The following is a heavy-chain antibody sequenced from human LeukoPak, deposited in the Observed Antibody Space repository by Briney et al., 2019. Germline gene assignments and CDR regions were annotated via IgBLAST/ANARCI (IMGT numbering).Heavy chain of an antibody. V-gene: IGHV4-61*05. CDR2: MYESGST. CDR1: GGSISSSNYD. CDR3: ARSNSFYYDS. J-gene: IGHJ5*02. D-gene: IGHD3-16*01. Sequence: PSETLSLTCTVSGGSISSSNYDWGWIRQPPGKGLEWFAYMYESGSTTYNPSLTSPVIISVDTSKNQFSLRLSSVTAADTAVYYCARSNSFYYDSWGQGTLVTVSS.